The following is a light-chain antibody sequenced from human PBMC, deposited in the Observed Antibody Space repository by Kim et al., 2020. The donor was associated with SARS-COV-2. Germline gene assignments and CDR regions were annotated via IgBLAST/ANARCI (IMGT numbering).Light chain of an antibody. V-gene: IGKV1-5*01. Sequence: DIQMTQSPSTLSASVGDRVTISCRASQSISGWLAWYQKKPGKAPKLLIYDASSLESGVPSRFSGSGSGTEFTLTISCLQPDDFATYYCQQYDSYSRTFGQGTKLEI. CDR1: QSISGW. CDR2: DAS. J-gene: IGKJ2*01. CDR3: QQYDSYSRT.